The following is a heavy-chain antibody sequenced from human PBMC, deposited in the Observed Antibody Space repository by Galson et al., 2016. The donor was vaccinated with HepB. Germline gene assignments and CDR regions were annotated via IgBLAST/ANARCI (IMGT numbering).Heavy chain of an antibody. Sequence: LSLTCTVSGGSISSASHFWSWMRQPAGKGLEWIGRIYTNGDTEYTDYNPSLKSRVTISVDTSKNQFSLKLSSVTAADTAVYYCARTNGPGNGNFDRLFDIWGQGTMVTVSS. CDR3: ARTNGPGNGNFDRLFDI. V-gene: IGHV4-61*02. J-gene: IGHJ3*02. D-gene: IGHD1-7*01. CDR2: IYTNGDT. CDR1: GGSISSASHF.